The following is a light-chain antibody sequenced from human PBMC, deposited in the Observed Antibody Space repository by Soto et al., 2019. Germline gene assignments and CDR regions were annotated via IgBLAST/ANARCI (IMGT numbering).Light chain of an antibody. Sequence: EIVMTQSPATLSVSPGERATLSCRARQSVSSNLAWYQQKPGQAPRLLIYGASTRATVIPARFSGSGSGTEFTLTISSLQSEDFAVCYCQQYSNWPITFGPGTNVDIK. CDR1: QSVSSN. J-gene: IGKJ3*01. V-gene: IGKV3-15*01. CDR3: QQYSNWPIT. CDR2: GAS.